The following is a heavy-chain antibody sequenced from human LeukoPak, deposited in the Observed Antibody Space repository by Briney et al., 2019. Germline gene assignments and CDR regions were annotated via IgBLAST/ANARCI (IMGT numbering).Heavy chain of an antibody. Sequence: SETLSLTCAVYGGSFSGYYWTWIRQPPGKGLEWIGEINYSGSTNYNPSLKSRVTISVDTSKNQFSLKLSSVTAADTAVYYCAKDLELGVVVVAAMADYWGQGTLVTVSS. D-gene: IGHD2-15*01. V-gene: IGHV4-34*01. CDR3: AKDLELGVVVVAAMADY. CDR2: INYSGST. J-gene: IGHJ4*02. CDR1: GGSFSGYY.